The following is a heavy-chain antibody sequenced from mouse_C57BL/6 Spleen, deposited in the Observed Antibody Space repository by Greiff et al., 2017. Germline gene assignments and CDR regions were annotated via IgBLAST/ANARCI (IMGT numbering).Heavy chain of an antibody. CDR3: ARRGGNYYFDY. V-gene: IGHV1-69*01. CDR2: IDPSDSYT. Sequence: VQVQQPGAELVMPGASVKLSCKASGYTFTSYWMHWVKQRPGQGLEWIGEIDPSDSYTNYNQKFKGKSTLTVDKSSSTAYMQLSSLTSEDSAVYYCARRGGNYYFDYWGQGTTLTVSS. J-gene: IGHJ2*01. CDR1: GYTFTSYW. D-gene: IGHD2-1*01.